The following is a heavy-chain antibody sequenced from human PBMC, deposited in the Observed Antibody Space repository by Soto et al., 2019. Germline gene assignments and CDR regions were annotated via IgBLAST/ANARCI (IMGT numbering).Heavy chain of an antibody. CDR2: ISGSGGST. CDR1: GFTFSSYA. CDR3: ASRQGIYYYYYYYMDV. J-gene: IGHJ6*03. Sequence: EVQLLESGGGLVQPGGSLRLSCAASGFTFSSYAMSWVRQAPGKGLEWVSAISGSGGSTYYADSVKGRFTISRDNSKNTLYLQKNRLRAEDTAVYYCASRQGIYYYYYYYMDVWGKGTTVTVSS. V-gene: IGHV3-23*01. D-gene: IGHD3-10*01.